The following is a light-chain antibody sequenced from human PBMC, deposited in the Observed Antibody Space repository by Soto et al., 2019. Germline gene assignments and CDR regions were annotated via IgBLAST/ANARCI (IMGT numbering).Light chain of an antibody. CDR2: WAS. V-gene: IGKV4-1*01. CDR3: QQYYSTPLT. CDR1: QSILYNSNNKHY. Sequence: DIVMTQSPDSLAVSLGERATINCKPSQSILYNSNNKHYLAWYQHKPGQPPRLLIYWASTRESGVPDRFSGSGSGRDFTLTISSLRPEDVAVYYCQQYYSTPLTFGGGTKVGIK. J-gene: IGKJ4*01.